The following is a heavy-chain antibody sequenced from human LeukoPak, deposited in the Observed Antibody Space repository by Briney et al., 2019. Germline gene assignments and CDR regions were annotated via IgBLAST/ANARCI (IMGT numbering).Heavy chain of an antibody. CDR1: VYTFTNYY. Sequence: GASVTVSFKSSVYTFTNYYIHWVRQAPGQGLEWMGLISPSGGGIIYAQRFQGRATMTRDTSTSTVYMDLNSLRSEDTAVYYCARSSITVTHEIDHWGQGTLVTVSS. V-gene: IGHV1-46*01. CDR2: ISPSGGGI. J-gene: IGHJ4*02. D-gene: IGHD4-17*01. CDR3: ARSSITVTHEIDH.